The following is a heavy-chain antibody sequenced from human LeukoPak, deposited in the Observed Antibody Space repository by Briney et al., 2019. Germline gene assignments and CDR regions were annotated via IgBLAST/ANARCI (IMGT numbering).Heavy chain of an antibody. CDR3: AKDYSSSSDYFDF. CDR1: GVTFSTYG. V-gene: IGHV3-30*18. CDR2: ISYDGSNK. Sequence: GGSLRFSCADSGVTFSTYGMHWVRQAPGKGPEWVAFISYDGSNKYYADSVKGRFTISRDNSKNTLYLEMNSLRPEDTALYCYAKDYSSSSDYFDFWGQGTLVTVSS. J-gene: IGHJ4*02. D-gene: IGHD6-13*01.